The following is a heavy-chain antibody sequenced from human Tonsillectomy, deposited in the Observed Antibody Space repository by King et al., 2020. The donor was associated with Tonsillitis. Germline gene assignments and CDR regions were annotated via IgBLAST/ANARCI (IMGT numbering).Heavy chain of an antibody. CDR2: IGGTGETI. D-gene: IGHD4-23*01. CDR1: GFTFSTYG. Sequence: VQLVESGGGLVQPGGSLRLSCAASGFTFSTYGMHWCRQAPGKGLEGVASIGGTGETIFYLDSVKGRFTFSRKNFKNTLYLQMNSLRAEDTAVYYCTKALTPVRCGMDVWGQGTTVSVSS. J-gene: IGHJ6*02. CDR3: TKALTPVRCGMDV. V-gene: IGHV3-23*04.